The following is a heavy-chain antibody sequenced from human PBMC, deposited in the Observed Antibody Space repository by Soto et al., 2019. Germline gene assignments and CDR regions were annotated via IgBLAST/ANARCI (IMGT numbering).Heavy chain of an antibody. CDR1: GDTDTNYV. Sequence: QVQLVQSGAEVKKPGSSVKVSCKASGDTDTNYVISWVRQAPGQGLEWMGGIFPKFGTTYSAQKLQDRLAITADESTSTVYMQLSSLRLDDTAVYYCEAEMTFGKLSVVWGQGTTVTVSS. CDR2: IFPKFGTT. CDR3: EAEMTFGKLSVV. D-gene: IGHD3-16*02. V-gene: IGHV1-69*01. J-gene: IGHJ6*02.